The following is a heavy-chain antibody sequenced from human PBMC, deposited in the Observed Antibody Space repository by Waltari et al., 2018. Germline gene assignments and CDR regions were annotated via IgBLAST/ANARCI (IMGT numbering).Heavy chain of an antibody. CDR2: INAGNGNT. J-gene: IGHJ5*02. Sequence: QVQLVQSGAEVKKPGASVKVSCKASGYTFTSYAMHWVRQAPGQRLEWMGWINAGNGNTKYSQKFQGRVTMTRDTSARTAYMELSSLRSEDTAVYYCARGRKIAAALPVNWFDPWGQGTLVTVSS. D-gene: IGHD6-13*01. CDR3: ARGRKIAAALPVNWFDP. V-gene: IGHV1-3*01. CDR1: GYTFTSYA.